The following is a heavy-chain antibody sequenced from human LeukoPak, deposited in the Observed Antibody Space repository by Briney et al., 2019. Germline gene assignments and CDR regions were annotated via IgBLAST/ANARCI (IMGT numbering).Heavy chain of an antibody. CDR2: ISSSGSTI. Sequence: PGGSLRLSCAASGFTFSSYEMNWVRQAPGKGLEWVSYISSSGSTIYYADSVKGRFTISRDNAKNSLYLQVNSLRAEDTAVYYCARAGYSSVFDYWGQGTLVTVSS. CDR3: ARAGYSSVFDY. V-gene: IGHV3-48*03. D-gene: IGHD6-19*01. CDR1: GFTFSSYE. J-gene: IGHJ4*02.